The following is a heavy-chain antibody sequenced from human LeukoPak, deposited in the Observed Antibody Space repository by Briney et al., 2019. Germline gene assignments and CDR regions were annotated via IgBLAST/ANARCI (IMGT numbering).Heavy chain of an antibody. CDR2: IYPGDSDT. J-gene: IGHJ4*02. CDR3: ARMHYDSSGYYSLDY. CDR1: GYSFTSCW. D-gene: IGHD3-22*01. Sequence: GESLKISCKGSGYSFTSCWIGWVRQMPGKGLEWMGIIYPGDSDTRYSPSFQGQVTISADKSISTAYLQWSSLKASDTAMYYCARMHYDSSGYYSLDYWGQGTLVTVSS. V-gene: IGHV5-51*01.